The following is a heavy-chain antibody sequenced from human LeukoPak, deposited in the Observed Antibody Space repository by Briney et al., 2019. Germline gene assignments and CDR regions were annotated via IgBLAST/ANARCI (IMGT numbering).Heavy chain of an antibody. CDR2: IQYDGSNK. V-gene: IGHV3-30*12. Sequence: GGSLRLSCAASGFTFSSYGMHWVRQAPGEGLEWVAFIQYDGSNKFYADSVKGRFTISRDNSKNTLYLQMNSLRADDTAVYYCASLGTLGYSSGGSDYFDYWGQGTLVTVSS. CDR1: GFTFSSYG. J-gene: IGHJ4*02. CDR3: ASLGTLGYSSGGSDYFDY. D-gene: IGHD6-19*01.